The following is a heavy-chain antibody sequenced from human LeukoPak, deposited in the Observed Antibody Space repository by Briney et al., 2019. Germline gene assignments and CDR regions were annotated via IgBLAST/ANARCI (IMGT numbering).Heavy chain of an antibody. D-gene: IGHD4-17*01. CDR2: IKQDGSDK. CDR3: ARDYGDY. J-gene: IGHJ4*02. V-gene: IGHV3-7*01. Sequence: GGSLRLSCAASGFTFSDYWMSWFRQAPGKGLEWVANIKQDGSDKYYVDSVKGRFTISRDNAKNSLYLQMNSLRAEDTAGYYCARDYGDYWGQGILVTVSS. CDR1: GFTFSDYW.